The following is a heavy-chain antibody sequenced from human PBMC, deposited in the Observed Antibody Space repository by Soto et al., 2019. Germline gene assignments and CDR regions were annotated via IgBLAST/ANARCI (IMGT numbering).Heavy chain of an antibody. J-gene: IGHJ4*02. D-gene: IGHD4-4*01. CDR2: ISSSGSTI. Sequence: QVQLVESGGGLVKPGGSLRLSCAASGFTFSDYYMSWIRQAPGKGLEWVSYISSSGSTIYYADSVKGRFTISRDNAKNSLYLQMNSLRVEDTAVYYCARDTVWGHSKFRDELDYWGQGTVVTVSS. CDR3: ARDTVWGHSKFRDELDY. V-gene: IGHV3-11*04. CDR1: GFTFSDYY.